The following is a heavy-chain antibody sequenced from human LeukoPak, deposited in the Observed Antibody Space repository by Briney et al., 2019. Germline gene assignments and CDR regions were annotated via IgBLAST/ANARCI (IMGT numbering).Heavy chain of an antibody. J-gene: IGHJ3*02. Sequence: ASVKVSCKASGYTFTSYGISWVRQAPGQGLEWMGWISAYNGNTNYAQKLRGRVTMTTDTSTSTAYMELRSLRSDDTAVYYCARDPREIAVAFDAFDIWGQGTMVTVSS. V-gene: IGHV1-18*01. CDR1: GYTFTSYG. CDR3: ARDPREIAVAFDAFDI. D-gene: IGHD6-19*01. CDR2: ISAYNGNT.